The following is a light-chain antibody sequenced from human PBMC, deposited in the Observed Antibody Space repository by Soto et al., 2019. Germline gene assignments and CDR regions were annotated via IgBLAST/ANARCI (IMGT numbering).Light chain of an antibody. J-gene: IGKJ1*01. CDR1: QSVTGD. V-gene: IGKV3-15*01. Sequence: EVVMTQSPATLSVSPGESATLSCWASQSVTGDLAWYQQQPGQAPRLFIYRASTRATGIPARFSGSGSGTEFTPTISSLQSEDFAVYYCQQYEKWPWTFGQGTKVDI. CDR3: QQYEKWPWT. CDR2: RAS.